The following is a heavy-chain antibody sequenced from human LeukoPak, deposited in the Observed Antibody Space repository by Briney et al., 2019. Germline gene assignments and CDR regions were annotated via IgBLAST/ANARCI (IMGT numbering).Heavy chain of an antibody. V-gene: IGHV3-23*01. CDR1: GFSFSNFG. J-gene: IGHJ4*02. Sequence: GGSLRLSCAASGFSFSNFGMAWVRQGPGKGLEWVSAITGTSDRTYYADSVKGRFTVSRDNSKNTLYLQMNSLRAEDTAVYYCASMRGYFEYWVQGTLVSVSS. CDR3: ASMRGYFEY. CDR2: ITGTSDRT.